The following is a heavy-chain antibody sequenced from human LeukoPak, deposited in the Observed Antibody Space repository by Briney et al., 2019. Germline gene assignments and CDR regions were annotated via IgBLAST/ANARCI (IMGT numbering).Heavy chain of an antibody. J-gene: IGHJ4*02. CDR2: MNPNSGNT. Sequence: ASVKVSCKASGYTFTSYDINWVRQATGQGLEWMGWMNPNSGNTGYAQKFQGRVTMTRNTSISTAYMELSSLRSEDTAVYYCARGYRDSSGWYKTSFFDYWGRGTLVTVSS. D-gene: IGHD6-19*01. CDR1: GYTFTSYD. V-gene: IGHV1-8*01. CDR3: ARGYRDSSGWYKTSFFDY.